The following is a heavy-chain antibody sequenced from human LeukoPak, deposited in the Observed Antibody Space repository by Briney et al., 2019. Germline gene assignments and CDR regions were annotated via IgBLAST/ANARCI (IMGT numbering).Heavy chain of an antibody. CDR3: ARTRGSCSGGSCYPFDY. Sequence: PSETLSLTCTVSGASISSYYWSWIRQPPGKGLEWIGYIYYSGSTNYNPSLKSRVTISVDTSKNQFSLKLSSVTAADTAVYYCARTRGSCSGGSCYPFDYWGQGTLVTVSS. CDR2: IYYSGST. D-gene: IGHD2-15*01. V-gene: IGHV4-59*08. CDR1: GASISSYY. J-gene: IGHJ4*02.